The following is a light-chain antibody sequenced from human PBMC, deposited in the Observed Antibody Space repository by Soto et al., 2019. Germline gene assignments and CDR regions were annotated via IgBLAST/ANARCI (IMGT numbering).Light chain of an antibody. J-gene: IGKJ3*01. CDR3: QQYGSSYT. CDR1: QSVRSNY. Sequence: EIVLTQSPGTLSLSPGERATLSCRASQSVRSNYLAWYQQQPGQAPRLLIYGTSTRATGIPDRFSGSGSGTDFTLTISRLEPEDFAVYYCQQYGSSYTFGPGTKMEIK. CDR2: GTS. V-gene: IGKV3-20*01.